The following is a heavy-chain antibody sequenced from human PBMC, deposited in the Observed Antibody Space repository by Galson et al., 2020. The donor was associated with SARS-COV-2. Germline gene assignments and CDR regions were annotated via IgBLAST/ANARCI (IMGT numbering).Heavy chain of an antibody. Sequence: SVKVSCKASGGTFSSYAISWVRQAPGQGLEWMGGIIPIFGTANYAQKFQGRVTITADESTSTAYMELSSLRSEDTAVYYCARAQGYSYGPFYYYYYMDVWGKGTTVTVSS. CDR2: IIPIFGTA. CDR1: GGTFSSYA. J-gene: IGHJ6*03. D-gene: IGHD5-18*01. CDR3: ARAQGYSYGPFYYYYYMDV. V-gene: IGHV1-69*13.